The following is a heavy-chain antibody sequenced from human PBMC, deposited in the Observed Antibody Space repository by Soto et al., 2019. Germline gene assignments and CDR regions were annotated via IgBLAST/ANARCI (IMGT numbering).Heavy chain of an antibody. CDR2: ISYDGSNK. CDR1: GFTFSSYG. V-gene: IGHV3-30*03. CDR3: APRGVVPAAVLGLSLYMDV. J-gene: IGHJ6*03. Sequence: GGSLRLSCAASGFTFSSYGMHWVRQAPGKGLEWVAVISYDGSNKYYADSVKGRFTISRDNSKNTLYLQMNSLRAEDTAVYYCAPRGVVPAAVLGLSLYMDVWGKGTTVTVSS. D-gene: IGHD2-2*01.